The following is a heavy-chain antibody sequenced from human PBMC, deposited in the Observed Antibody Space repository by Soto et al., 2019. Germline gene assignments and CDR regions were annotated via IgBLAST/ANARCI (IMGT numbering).Heavy chain of an antibody. V-gene: IGHV1-18*01. Sequence: QVQLVQSGAEVKKPGASVKVSCKASGYTFTRSGISWVRQAPRQGPEWMGWISSYNGDTNYAQTFQGRVTMTTETATRTAYMELRSLRSDDTAVYYCAREGVAPCYFYCMDVWGQGTPVTASS. CDR3: AREGVAPCYFYCMDV. CDR2: ISSYNGDT. CDR1: GYTFTRSG. J-gene: IGHJ6*02. D-gene: IGHD5-12*01.